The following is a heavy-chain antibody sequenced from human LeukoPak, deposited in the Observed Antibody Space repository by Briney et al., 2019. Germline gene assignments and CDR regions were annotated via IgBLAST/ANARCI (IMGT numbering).Heavy chain of an antibody. D-gene: IGHD3-22*01. Sequence: GGSLRLSCAASGFTFSSYGMHWVRQAPGKGLEWVAVIWYDGSNKYYADSVKGRFTISRDNSKNTLYLQMNCLRAEDTAVYYCARVSYDSSGAFDYWGQGTLVTVSS. CDR2: IWYDGSNK. CDR1: GFTFSSYG. V-gene: IGHV3-33*01. CDR3: ARVSYDSSGAFDY. J-gene: IGHJ4*02.